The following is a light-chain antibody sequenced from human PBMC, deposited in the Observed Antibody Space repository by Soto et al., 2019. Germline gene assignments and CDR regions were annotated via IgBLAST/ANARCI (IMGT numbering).Light chain of an antibody. V-gene: IGLV2-14*03. Sequence: QSVLTQPASVSGSPGQSITISCTGTSSDVGAYNYVSWYQQHPGKAPKLMIYAVSNRPSGVSYRFSGSKSGTTASLTISGLQAEDEADYYCSSYTTSSTVVFGGGTKLTVL. CDR1: SSDVGAYNY. CDR2: AVS. J-gene: IGLJ2*01. CDR3: SSYTTSSTVV.